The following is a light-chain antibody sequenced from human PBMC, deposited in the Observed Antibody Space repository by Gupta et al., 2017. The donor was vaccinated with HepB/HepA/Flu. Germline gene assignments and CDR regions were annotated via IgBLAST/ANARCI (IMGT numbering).Light chain of an antibody. CDR1: QSVSSSY. J-gene: IGKJ3*01. CDR2: GAS. V-gene: IGKV3-20*01. CDR3: QQYGSSPVT. Sequence: EFVLKQSPGTLSSSPGERATLSCRASQSVSSSYLAWYQQKPGQAPRLLIYGASSRATGIPDRCSGSGSGTDFTLTISRLEPEDFAVYYCQQYGSSPVTFGPGTKVDIK.